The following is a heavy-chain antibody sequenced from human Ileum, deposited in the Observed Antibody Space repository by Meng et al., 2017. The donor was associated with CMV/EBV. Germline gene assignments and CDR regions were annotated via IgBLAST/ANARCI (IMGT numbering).Heavy chain of an antibody. CDR1: RSASYF. CDR3: ARVAYCRGNSCYFSGFDY. D-gene: IGHD2-21*01. J-gene: IGHJ4*02. V-gene: IGHV4-61*01. CDR2: VYYTGST. Sequence: RSASYFWAWIRQPPGQGLEWIAYVYYTGSTSYSPSLKSRVTVSIDTSTNQFSLKLNSVTAADTAVYYCARVAYCRGNSCYFSGFDYWGQGALVTVSS.